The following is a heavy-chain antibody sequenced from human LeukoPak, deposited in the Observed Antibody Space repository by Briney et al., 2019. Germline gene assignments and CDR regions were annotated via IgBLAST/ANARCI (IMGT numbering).Heavy chain of an antibody. Sequence: GASVKVSCKASGYTFTSYGTSWVRQAPGQGLEWMGWISAYNGNTNYAQKLQGRVTMTTDTSTRTAYMELRSLRSNDTAVYYCAGSGYFDWLTFDYWGQGTLVTVSS. CDR3: AGSGYFDWLTFDY. D-gene: IGHD3-9*01. J-gene: IGHJ4*02. V-gene: IGHV1-18*01. CDR2: ISAYNGNT. CDR1: GYTFTSYG.